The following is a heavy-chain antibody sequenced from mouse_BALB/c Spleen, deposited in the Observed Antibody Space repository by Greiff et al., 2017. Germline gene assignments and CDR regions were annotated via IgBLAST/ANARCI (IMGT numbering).Heavy chain of an antibody. Sequence: VQLQQSGAELVKPGASVKLSCTASGFNIKDTSMHWVKQRPEQGLEWIGRIDPANGNTKYDPKFQGKATITADTSSNTAYLQLSSLTSEDTAVFYGARGGGNYYYAMDYRGQGTAVTVT. D-gene: IGHD2-1*01. V-gene: IGHV14-3*02. CDR3: ARGGGNYYYAMDY. J-gene: IGHJ4*01. CDR1: GFNIKDTS. CDR2: IDPANGNT.